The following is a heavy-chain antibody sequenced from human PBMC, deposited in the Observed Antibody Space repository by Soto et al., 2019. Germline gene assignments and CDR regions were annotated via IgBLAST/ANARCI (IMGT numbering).Heavy chain of an antibody. CDR1: GYTFTDYY. V-gene: IGHV1-2*02. Sequence: QVQLVQSGAAVKKPGASVKVSCKASGYTFTDYYVHWVRQAPGQGLDWMGWINPNSGGTKSAQKFQGRVTMTRDTSISTAYMELSRLRSDDTAVYYCARRKGDYYDSSGYHYYFDYWGQGTLVTVSS. CDR2: INPNSGGT. D-gene: IGHD3-22*01. J-gene: IGHJ4*02. CDR3: ARRKGDYYDSSGYHYYFDY.